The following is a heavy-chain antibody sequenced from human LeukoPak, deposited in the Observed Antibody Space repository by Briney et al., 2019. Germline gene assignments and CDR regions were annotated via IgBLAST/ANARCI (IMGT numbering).Heavy chain of an antibody. V-gene: IGHV3-64*01. Sequence: GGSLRLSCAASGFTFSSYAMHWVRQAPGKGLEYVSAISSNGGSTYYANSVKGRFTISRDKSKNTLYLQMGSLRAEDMAVYYCARDLTGVYYYGMDVWGQGTTVTVSS. CDR1: GFTFSSYA. J-gene: IGHJ6*02. D-gene: IGHD3-9*01. CDR3: ARDLTGVYYYGMDV. CDR2: ISSNGGST.